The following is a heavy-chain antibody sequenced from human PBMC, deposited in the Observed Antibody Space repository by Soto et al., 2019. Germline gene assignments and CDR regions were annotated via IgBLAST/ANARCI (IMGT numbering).Heavy chain of an antibody. V-gene: IGHV1-3*01. D-gene: IGHD6-19*01. CDR3: ACDGAVAVNSKFES. CDR2: INAGNRNT. CDR1: GYTFGNYC. Sequence: ASVNVSFKASGYTFGNYCIHCVRQAPGKRPEWMGWINAGNRNTKYSPMFQDRVTITRDTFASTAYMEVSRLTYEDTAVYFCACDGAVAVNSKFESWGQGTMVNVSS. J-gene: IGHJ4*02.